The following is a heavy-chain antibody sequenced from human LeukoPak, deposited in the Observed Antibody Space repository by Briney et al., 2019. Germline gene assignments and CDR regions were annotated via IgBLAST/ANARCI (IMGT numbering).Heavy chain of an antibody. CDR2: ISSGGKAT. V-gene: IGHV3-23*01. CDR3: AILVGGPDDS. J-gene: IGHJ4*02. Sequence: GGSLRLSCAASGFTFSSYAMSWVRQAPGKGLEWVSGISSGGKATFYTDSVKGHFTISRDNSKNSLYLQMNSLRAEDTALYYCAILVGGPDDSWGQGTLVTVSS. CDR1: GFTFSSYA.